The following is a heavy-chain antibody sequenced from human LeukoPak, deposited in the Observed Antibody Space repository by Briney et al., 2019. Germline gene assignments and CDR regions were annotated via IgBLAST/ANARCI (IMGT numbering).Heavy chain of an antibody. CDR1: GGVFTTYA. V-gene: IGHV1-69*11. CDR3: TIIPNVILFTHYFEY. CDR2: IIPFLGTT. D-gene: IGHD2-21*01. J-gene: IGHJ4*02. Sequence: SVKVSCKASGGVFTTYAISWVRQAPGQGLEWMGSIIPFLGTTNYAQKFQGRVTITADEPTRTAYMELTYVRSDETAVYYCTIIPNVILFTHYFEYWGQGTLVTVSS.